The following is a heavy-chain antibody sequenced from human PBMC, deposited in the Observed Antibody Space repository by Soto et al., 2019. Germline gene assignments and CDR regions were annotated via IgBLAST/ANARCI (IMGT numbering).Heavy chain of an antibody. D-gene: IGHD4-4*01. J-gene: IGHJ4*02. Sequence: ASVKVSCKASGGTSSSYAISWVRQAPGQGLEWMGGIIPIFGTANYAQKFQGRVTITADESTSTAYMELSSLRSEDTAVYYCARGQGLQILDYWGQGTLVTVSS. CDR2: IIPIFGTA. CDR1: GGTSSSYA. V-gene: IGHV1-69*13. CDR3: ARGQGLQILDY.